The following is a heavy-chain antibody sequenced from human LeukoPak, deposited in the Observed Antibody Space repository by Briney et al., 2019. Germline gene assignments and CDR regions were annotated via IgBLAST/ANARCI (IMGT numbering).Heavy chain of an antibody. J-gene: IGHJ4*02. Sequence: PGGSLRLSCAASGFTVRTSHLSWVRQAPGKGLEWVSLIYTDGNTYYADSVKGRFTISRDNSKSTLFLQMNSLRVEGTAVYYCARAATVRGVLLRPFDSWGQGTLVTVSS. CDR3: ARAATVRGVLLRPFDS. D-gene: IGHD3-10*01. V-gene: IGHV3-66*01. CDR2: IYTDGNT. CDR1: GFTVRTSH.